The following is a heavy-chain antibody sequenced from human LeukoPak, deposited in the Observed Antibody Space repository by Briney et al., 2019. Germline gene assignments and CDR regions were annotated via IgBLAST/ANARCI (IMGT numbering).Heavy chain of an antibody. D-gene: IGHD2-8*01. V-gene: IGHV1-69*02. J-gene: IGHJ3*02. CDR2: IIPILGIA. CDR1: GGTFSSYT. Sequence: ASVKVSCKASGGTFSSYTISWVRQAPGQGLEWMGRIIPILGIANYAQKFQGRVTITADKPTSTAYMELSSLRSEDTAVYYCAGPLGYGDAFDIWGQGTMVTVSS. CDR3: AGPLGYGDAFDI.